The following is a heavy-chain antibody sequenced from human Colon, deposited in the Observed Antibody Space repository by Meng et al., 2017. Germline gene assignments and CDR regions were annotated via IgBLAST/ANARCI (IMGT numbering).Heavy chain of an antibody. D-gene: IGHD2/OR15-2a*01. CDR2: ITHSGTT. CDR3: ARGLFSRLRSLWFDP. Sequence: QVPIHQCGSGLFEPSETLSITCPVYGWSFIRYYWSWIRQPPGKGLEWIGEITHSGTTNCNPSLESRVTISIDTSKNQISLNVTSLTAAGTAVYYCARGLFSRLRSLWFDPWGQGTLVTVSS. CDR1: GWSFIRYY. V-gene: IGHV4-34*01. J-gene: IGHJ5*02.